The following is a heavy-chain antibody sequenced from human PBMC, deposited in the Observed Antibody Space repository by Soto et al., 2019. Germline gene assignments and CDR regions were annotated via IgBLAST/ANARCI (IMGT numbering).Heavy chain of an antibody. Sequence: QLQLQESGPGLVKASETLSLTCTVSGGSISSSSYYWGWIRQPPGKGLEWIGSIYYSGSTYYTSSLKSRVTISVDTSKNQFSLKVSSVTAADTAVYYCARHDRDYGDQIDYWGQGTLVTVSS. CDR3: ARHDRDYGDQIDY. J-gene: IGHJ4*02. CDR1: GGSISSSSYY. D-gene: IGHD4-17*01. V-gene: IGHV4-39*01. CDR2: IYYSGST.